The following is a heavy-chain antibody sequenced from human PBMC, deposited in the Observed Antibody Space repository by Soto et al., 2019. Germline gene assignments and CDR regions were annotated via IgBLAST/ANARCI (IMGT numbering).Heavy chain of an antibody. D-gene: IGHD1-26*01. CDR1: GMSFGSRA. V-gene: IGHV3-23*01. CDR2: ITDTGGDS. J-gene: IGHJ4*02. CDR3: ARGSKESYQGSRIFDV. Sequence: GSLSLSGVASGMSFGSRAMYWVRQAPDEGLELVSTITDTGGDSNYADSGRGRFTICRDNGKKTLYRQMSILRADESAVYFCARGSKESYQGSRIFDVWGRGTLVT.